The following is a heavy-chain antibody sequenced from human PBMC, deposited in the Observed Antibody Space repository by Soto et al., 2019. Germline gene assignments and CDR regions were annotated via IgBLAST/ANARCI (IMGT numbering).Heavy chain of an antibody. CDR1: GGSISSGGYS. J-gene: IGHJ4*02. CDR2: IYHSGST. Sequence: LSLTCAVSGGSISSGGYSWSWIRQPPGKGLEWIGYIYHSGSTYYNPSLKSRVTISVDRSKNQFSLKLSSVTAADTAVYYCARAPITAASSGYYFDYWGQGTLVTVAS. V-gene: IGHV4-30-2*01. D-gene: IGHD3-22*01. CDR3: ARAPITAASSGYYFDY.